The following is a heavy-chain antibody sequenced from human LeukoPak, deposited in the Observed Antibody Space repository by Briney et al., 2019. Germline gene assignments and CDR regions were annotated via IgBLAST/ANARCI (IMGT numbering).Heavy chain of an antibody. CDR2: ISSSGATT. CDR1: GFNFSNYA. D-gene: IGHD2-15*01. Sequence: AGGSLRLSCAASGFNFSNYALSWVRQAPGKGLEWISSISSSGATTYYADSVKGRFTISRDNSKSTLSLQMNSLRAEDTAVYYCAKGGISGYLDYRGQGTLVTVSS. J-gene: IGHJ4*02. CDR3: AKGGISGYLDY. V-gene: IGHV3-23*01.